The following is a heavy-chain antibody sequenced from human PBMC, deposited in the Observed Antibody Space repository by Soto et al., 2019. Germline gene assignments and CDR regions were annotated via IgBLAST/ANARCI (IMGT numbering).Heavy chain of an antibody. V-gene: IGHV1-18*01. CDR1: GYTFTSNG. CDR2: ISAFNGNT. D-gene: IGHD3-22*01. Sequence: ASVKVSCKASGYTFTSNGISWVRQAPGQGLEWMGWISAFNGNTYYAQKLQGRVTMTTDTSTSNAYMELRSLRSDDRAVYYCARNYGRSGLGRLFSIWGQGTRVTVSS. J-gene: IGHJ4*02. CDR3: ARNYGRSGLGRLFSI.